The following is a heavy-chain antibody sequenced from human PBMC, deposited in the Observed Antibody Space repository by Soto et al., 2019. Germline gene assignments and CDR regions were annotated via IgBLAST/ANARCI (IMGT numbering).Heavy chain of an antibody. CDR3: ARGYCTATICDPWFDP. CDR2: IYPGDSDT. J-gene: IGHJ5*02. CDR1: GYAFSSSW. V-gene: IGHV5-51*01. Sequence: PGESLKISCQGSGYAFSSSWIAWVRQMPGKGLEWMGIIYPGDSDTRYSPSFQGQVTISVDKSITASYLQWSSLKASDTAMYYCARGYCTATICDPWFDPWGQGTLVTVSS. D-gene: IGHD2-8*02.